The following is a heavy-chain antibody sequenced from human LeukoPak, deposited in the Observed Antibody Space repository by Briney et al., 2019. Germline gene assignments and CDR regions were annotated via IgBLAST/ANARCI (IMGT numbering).Heavy chain of an antibody. D-gene: IGHD4-17*01. CDR2: ISDSGTTI. V-gene: IGHV3-48*03. CDR1: GFTFSNYE. CDR3: ARALYGDPDAFDI. Sequence: GGSLRLSCAASGFTFSNYEMNWVRQAPGKGLEWVSYISDSGTTIYYADSVKGRFTISRDNAKNSLYLQMNSLRAEDTAVYYCARALYGDPDAFDIWGQGTMVTVSS. J-gene: IGHJ3*02.